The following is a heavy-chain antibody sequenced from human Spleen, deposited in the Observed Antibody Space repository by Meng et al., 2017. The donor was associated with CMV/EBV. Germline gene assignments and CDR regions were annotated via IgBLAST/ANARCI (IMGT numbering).Heavy chain of an antibody. V-gene: IGHV1-8*01. CDR1: GYTFTSYD. CDR3: ARTFRTTLFGVVIFDGLDV. J-gene: IGHJ6*02. Sequence: ASVKVSCKASGYTFTSYDISWVRQATGQGLEWMGWMNPNSDYTAYAPKFQGRVTMTRDPSISTAYMELRSLRSEDTAVYYCARTFRTTLFGVVIFDGLDVWGQGTTVTVSS. D-gene: IGHD3-3*01. CDR2: MNPNSDYT.